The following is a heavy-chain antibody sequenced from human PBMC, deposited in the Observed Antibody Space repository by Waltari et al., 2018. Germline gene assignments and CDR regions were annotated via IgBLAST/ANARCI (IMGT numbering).Heavy chain of an antibody. V-gene: IGHV3-21*06. CDR1: GVDFSSFS. CDR2: ISKSGRVT. Sequence: EVHLVESGGGLVKPGGSLRVSCAASGVDFSSFSITWIRQTPGKGLEWDSPISKSGRVTEYADSVKGRFTFSRDNANNSVYLQMNSLRVEDTAVYYCNVELAEAGNWGQGTLVTVSP. D-gene: IGHD6-13*01. CDR3: NVELAEAGN. J-gene: IGHJ4*02.